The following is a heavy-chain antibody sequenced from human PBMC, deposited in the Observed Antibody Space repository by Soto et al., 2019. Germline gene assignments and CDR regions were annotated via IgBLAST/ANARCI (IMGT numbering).Heavy chain of an antibody. CDR1: GFTFSTYA. Sequence: EVQLLESGGGMVQPGGSRRLSCAASGFTFSTYAMSWVRQAPGKGLEWVSVISGSGENTHYADSVKGRFTISRDNPKNTLYLQMNSLTAEDTAVYFCAKAPSITISAVLFLADYWGQGTLVTVSS. J-gene: IGHJ4*02. CDR2: ISGSGENT. V-gene: IGHV3-23*01. D-gene: IGHD3-10*01. CDR3: AKAPSITISAVLFLADY.